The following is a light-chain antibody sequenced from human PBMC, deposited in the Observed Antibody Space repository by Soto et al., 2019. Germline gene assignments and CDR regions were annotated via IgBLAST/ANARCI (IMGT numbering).Light chain of an antibody. Sequence: EIVFTQSPATLSLSPGEGATLSCRASQSVGSYLAWYQQKPGQAPRILMYDASNRATGIPARFSGSGSGTDFTLTVSRLEPEDFEVYYCQQRSSWPLTFGGGTKVDIK. V-gene: IGKV3-11*01. CDR2: DAS. CDR1: QSVGSY. J-gene: IGKJ4*01. CDR3: QQRSSWPLT.